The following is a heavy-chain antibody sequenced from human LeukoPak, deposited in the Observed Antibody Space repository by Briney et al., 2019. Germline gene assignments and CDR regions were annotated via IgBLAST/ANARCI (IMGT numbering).Heavy chain of an antibody. J-gene: IGHJ3*02. CDR2: INPNSGGA. CDR1: GYTFTGYY. Sequence: ASMKVSCKASGYTFTGYYMHWVRQTPGQGLEWMGWINPNSGGANYAQKFQGRVTMTRDTSISTAYMELSRLRSDDTAVYCCAANWGFDAFDIWGQGTMVTVSS. D-gene: IGHD7-27*01. V-gene: IGHV1-2*02. CDR3: AANWGFDAFDI.